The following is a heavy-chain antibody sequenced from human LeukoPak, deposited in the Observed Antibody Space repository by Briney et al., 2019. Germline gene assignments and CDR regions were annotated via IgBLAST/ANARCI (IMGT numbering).Heavy chain of an antibody. Sequence: PSETLSLTCTVSGGSISSYYWSWIRQPPGKGLEWIGYIYYSGSTNYNPSLKSRVTISVDTSKNQFSLKLSSVTAADTAVYYCARYDDIVVVPAAISRGYYYGMDVWGQGTTVTVSS. V-gene: IGHV4-59*08. CDR1: GGSISSYY. CDR3: ARYDDIVVVPAAISRGYYYGMDV. CDR2: IYYSGST. J-gene: IGHJ6*02. D-gene: IGHD2-2*02.